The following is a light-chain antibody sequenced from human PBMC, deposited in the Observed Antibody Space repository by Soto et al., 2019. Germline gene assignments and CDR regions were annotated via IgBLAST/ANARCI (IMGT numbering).Light chain of an antibody. CDR2: EVS. CDR3: SSYTSSSIDYV. CDR1: SSDVGGYNY. J-gene: IGLJ1*01. V-gene: IGLV2-14*01. Sequence: QSALTQPASVSGSPGQSITISCTETSSDVGGYNYVSWYQQHPGKAPKLMIYEVSNRTSGVSNRFSGSKSGNTASLTISGLQAEDEADYYCSSYTSSSIDYVFGTGIKLTVL.